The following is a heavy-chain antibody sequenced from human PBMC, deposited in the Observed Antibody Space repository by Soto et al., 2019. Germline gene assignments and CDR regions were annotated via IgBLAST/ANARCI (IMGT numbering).Heavy chain of an antibody. D-gene: IGHD2-2*01. CDR2: IDPSDSYT. CDR1: GYSFTSYW. V-gene: IGHV5-10-1*01. CDR3: ARSDIVVVQGIYYYGMDV. Sequence: PXESLKISCQCSGYSFTSYWISLVRQMPGKGLEWMGRIDPSDSYTNYSPSFQGHVTISADKSISTAYLQWSSLKASDTAMYYCARSDIVVVQGIYYYGMDVWGQGTTVTVSS. J-gene: IGHJ6*02.